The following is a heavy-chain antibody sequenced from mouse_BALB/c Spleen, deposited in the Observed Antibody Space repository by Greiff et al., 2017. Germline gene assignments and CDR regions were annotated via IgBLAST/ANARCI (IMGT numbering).Heavy chain of an antibody. V-gene: IGHV5-12-1*01. CDR2: ISSGGGST. CDR3: ARQIYYGNYVLYAMDY. CDR1: GFAFSSYD. J-gene: IGHJ4*01. Sequence: EVKLVESGGGLVKPGGSLKLSCAASGFAFSSYDMSWVRQTPEKRLEWVAYISSGGGSTYYPDTVKGRFTISRDNAKNTLYLQMSSLKSEDTAMYYCARQIYYGNYVLYAMDYWGQGTSVTVSS. D-gene: IGHD2-1*01.